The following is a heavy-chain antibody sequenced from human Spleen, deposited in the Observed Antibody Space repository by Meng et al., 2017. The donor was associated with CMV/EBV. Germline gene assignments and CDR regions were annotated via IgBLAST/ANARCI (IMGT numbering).Heavy chain of an antibody. CDR2: IYDSGST. D-gene: IGHD2-2*01. J-gene: IGHJ3*02. Sequence: SGGSIRSGGDSWSWIRQHPGKGLEWIGYIYDSGSTYYNPSLKSRVTISVDTSKNQFSLKLSSVTAADTAVYYCARGSPAASYDAFDIWGQGTMVTVSS. CDR1: GGSIRSGGDS. V-gene: IGHV4-31*02. CDR3: ARGSPAASYDAFDI.